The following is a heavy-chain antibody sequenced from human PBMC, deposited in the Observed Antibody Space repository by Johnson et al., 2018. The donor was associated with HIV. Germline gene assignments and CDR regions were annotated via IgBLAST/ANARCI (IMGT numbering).Heavy chain of an antibody. J-gene: IGHJ3*02. Sequence: VQLVEPGGGVVRPGGSLRLSCAASGFTFGDYGMSWVRQVPGKGLEWASGINWHGGSTGYADSVKGRFTISRDNAKNSLYLQMNSLRAGDTAVYYCARGSSYYYDSSGYAFDIWGQGTMVTVSS. CDR3: ARGSSYYYDSSGYAFDI. V-gene: IGHV3-20*04. CDR2: INWHGGST. CDR1: GFTFGDYG. D-gene: IGHD3-22*01.